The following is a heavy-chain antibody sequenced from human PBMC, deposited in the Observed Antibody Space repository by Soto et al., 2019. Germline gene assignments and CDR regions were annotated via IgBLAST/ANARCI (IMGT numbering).Heavy chain of an antibody. J-gene: IGHJ4*02. CDR2: IIPIFGTA. CDR3: ARVNEGLRWSGFDY. Sequence: EASVKVSCKASGGTFSSYAISWVRQAPGQGLEWMGGIIPIFGTANYAQKFQGRVTITADESTSTAYMELSSLRSEDTAVYYCARVNEGLRWSGFDYWGQGTLVTVSS. V-gene: IGHV1-69*13. CDR1: GGTFSSYA. D-gene: IGHD4-17*01.